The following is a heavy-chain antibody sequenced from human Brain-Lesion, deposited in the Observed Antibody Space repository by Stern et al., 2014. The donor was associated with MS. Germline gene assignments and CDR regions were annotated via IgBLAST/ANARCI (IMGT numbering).Heavy chain of an antibody. V-gene: IGHV3-53*01. CDR3: ARKTDTAVGGDY. D-gene: IGHD5-18*01. Sequence: EDQLGESGGGLIQPGGSLRLACAASGFSVSTNFMSWVRQAPGKGLEGVSLMYSRGGTNYADSVKGRFTISRDSSKNTLYLQMSDLRAEDTAVYYCARKTDTAVGGDYWGPGTLVTVSS. J-gene: IGHJ4*02. CDR1: GFSVSTNF. CDR2: MYSRGGT.